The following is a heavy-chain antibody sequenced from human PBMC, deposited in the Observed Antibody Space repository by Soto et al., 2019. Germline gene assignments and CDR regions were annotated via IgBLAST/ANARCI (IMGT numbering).Heavy chain of an antibody. CDR2: ISAYNGNT. CDR1: GYTFTIYR. D-gene: IGHD3-3*01. V-gene: IGHV1-18*01. CDR3: ARVVLEWYYYYGMDV. Sequence: APVNGAWKAAGYTFTIYRVSWGRQAPGQGLEWMGWISAYNGNTNYAQKLQGRVTMTTDTSTSTAYMELRSLRSDDTAVYYCARVVLEWYYYYGMDVWGQGTTVTVSS. J-gene: IGHJ6*02.